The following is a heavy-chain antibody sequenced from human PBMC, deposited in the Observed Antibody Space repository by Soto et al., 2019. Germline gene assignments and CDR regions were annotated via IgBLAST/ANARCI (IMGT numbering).Heavy chain of an antibody. V-gene: IGHV3-11*06. CDR3: ARVGLGGYCSGGSCYFDY. J-gene: IGHJ4*02. CDR1: GFTFSDYY. D-gene: IGHD2-15*01. CDR2: ISSSSSYT. Sequence: QVQLVESGGGLVKPGGSLRLSCAASGFTFSDYYMSWIRQTPGKGLEWVSYISSSSSYTNYADSVKGRFTISRDNAKNSLYLQMNSLRAEDTAVYYCARVGLGGYCSGGSCYFDYWGQGTLVTVSS.